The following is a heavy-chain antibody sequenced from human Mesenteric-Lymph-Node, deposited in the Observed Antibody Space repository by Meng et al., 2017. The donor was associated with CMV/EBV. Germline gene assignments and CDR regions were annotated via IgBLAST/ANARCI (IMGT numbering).Heavy chain of an antibody. V-gene: IGHV3-7*01. CDR1: GFTLSNYW. CDR2: INFDGSVE. Sequence: GGSLRLSCAASGFTLSNYWMTWVRHFPWKGLEWVANINFDGSVEYYVDSVRGRFTIARDNAKNSLSLQMNSLRAEDTAVYYCARGGYAMDVWGQGTTVTVSS. CDR3: ARGGYAMDV. J-gene: IGHJ6*02.